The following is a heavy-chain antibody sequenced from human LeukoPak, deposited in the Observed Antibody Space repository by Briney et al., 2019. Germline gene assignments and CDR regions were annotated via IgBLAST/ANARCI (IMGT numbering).Heavy chain of an antibody. V-gene: IGHV1-2*02. CDR2: INPNSGGT. CDR1: GYTFTGYY. CDR3: ARGSGSYSYYFDY. J-gene: IGHJ4*02. Sequence: ASVKVSCKASGYTFTGYYMHWVRQAPGQGLEWMGWINPNSGGTNYAQKFQGRVTMTRDTSIGTAYMELSRLRSDDTAVYYCARGSGSYSYYFDYWGQGTLVTVSS. D-gene: IGHD1-26*01.